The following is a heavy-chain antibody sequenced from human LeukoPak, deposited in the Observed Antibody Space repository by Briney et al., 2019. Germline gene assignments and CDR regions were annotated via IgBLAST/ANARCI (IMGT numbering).Heavy chain of an antibody. V-gene: IGHV3-21*01. CDR1: GFTFSNYN. Sequence: PGGSLRLSCAASGFTFSNYNMNWVRQAPGKGLEWVSSISNSSSYIYYGDSVKGRFTISRDNAKNSLNLQMNSLRAEDTAVYYCARERSFGSGIDYWGQGTLVTVSS. CDR2: ISNSSSYI. D-gene: IGHD3-10*01. CDR3: ARERSFGSGIDY. J-gene: IGHJ4*02.